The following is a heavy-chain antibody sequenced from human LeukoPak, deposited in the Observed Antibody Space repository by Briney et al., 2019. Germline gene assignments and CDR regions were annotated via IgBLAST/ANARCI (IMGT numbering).Heavy chain of an antibody. V-gene: IGHV3-30*18. CDR2: ISYDGSNK. D-gene: IGHD3-10*01. Sequence: GGSLRLSCAASGFTFSSYGMHWVGQAPGKGLDWVAVISYDGSNKYYVDSVKGRFTISRDNSKNMLYLQTNSLRAEDTAVYYCAKNELLWFGEFDAFDIWGQGTMVTVSS. CDR3: AKNELLWFGEFDAFDI. J-gene: IGHJ3*02. CDR1: GFTFSSYG.